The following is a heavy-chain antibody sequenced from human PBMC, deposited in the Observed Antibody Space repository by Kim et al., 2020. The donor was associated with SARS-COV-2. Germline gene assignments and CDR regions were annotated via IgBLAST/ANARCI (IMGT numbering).Heavy chain of an antibody. J-gene: IGHJ4*02. CDR2: ITSGAGT. D-gene: IGHD6-19*01. CDR1: GFTLSTYA. V-gene: IGHV3-23*01. CDR3: AKSPLTWASAFDS. Sequence: GGSLRLSCADSGFTLSTYAMSWVRLAPGKGLEWVSTITSGAGTYYIDSVKGRFTISRDNSKNTLYLQMNSLRAEDTAVYYCAKSPLTWASAFDSWGQGTLVTVSS.